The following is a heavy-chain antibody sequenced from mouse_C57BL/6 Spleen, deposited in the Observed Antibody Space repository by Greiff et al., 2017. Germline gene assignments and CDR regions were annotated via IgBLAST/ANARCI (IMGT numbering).Heavy chain of an antibody. CDR2: INPNNGGT. Sequence: EVQLQQSGPELVKPGASVKIPCKASGYTFTDYNMDWVKQSHGKSLEWIGDINPNNGGTIYNQKFKGKATLTVDKSSSTAYMELRSLTSEDTAVYYCARSDYSNPYFDYWGQGTTLTVSS. CDR3: ARSDYSNPYFDY. J-gene: IGHJ2*01. V-gene: IGHV1-18*01. CDR1: GYTFTDYN. D-gene: IGHD2-5*01.